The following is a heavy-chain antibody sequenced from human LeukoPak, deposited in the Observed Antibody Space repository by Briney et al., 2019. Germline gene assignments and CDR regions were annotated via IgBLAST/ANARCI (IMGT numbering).Heavy chain of an antibody. D-gene: IGHD5-18*01. CDR2: IYTSGST. CDR1: AGSISSGSYY. J-gene: IGHJ4*02. Sequence: SETLTLTCTVSAGSISSGSYYWSWIRQPAGKGLEWIGRIYTSGSTNYNPSLKSRVTISVDTSKNQFSLKLSSVTAADTAVYYCAREYSKRIQLWFPEAYYFDYWGQGTLVTVSS. CDR3: AREYSKRIQLWFPEAYYFDY. V-gene: IGHV4-61*02.